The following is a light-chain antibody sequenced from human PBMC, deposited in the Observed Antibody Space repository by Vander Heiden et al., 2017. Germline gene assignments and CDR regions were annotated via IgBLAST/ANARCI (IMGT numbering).Light chain of an antibody. CDR2: GKN. Sequence: SSELTQDPAVSVALGQTVRITCQGDSLRNYYANWYHQKSGQAPVLVLYGKNNRAPAIPVLFSGSSSGYIASLTIIGTQAEDEGDYYCNCRDNSGYRVFGGGTKLTVL. CDR1: SLRNYY. CDR3: NCRDNSGYRV. J-gene: IGLJ3*02. V-gene: IGLV3-19*01.